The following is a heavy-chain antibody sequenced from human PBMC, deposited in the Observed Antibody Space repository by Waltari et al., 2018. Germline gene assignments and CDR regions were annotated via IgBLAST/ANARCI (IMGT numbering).Heavy chain of an antibody. Sequence: EVQLLESGGGLVQPGGSLRLSCAASGFTFSSYAMSWVRQAPGKGLEWVSAISGSGGSTYYADSVKGRFTISRDNSKNTLYLQMNSLRAEDTAVYYCAKGQYDYDFWSGYYLDYWGQGTLVIVSS. V-gene: IGHV3-23*01. CDR1: GFTFSSYA. D-gene: IGHD3-3*01. CDR2: ISGSGGST. CDR3: AKGQYDYDFWSGYYLDY. J-gene: IGHJ4*02.